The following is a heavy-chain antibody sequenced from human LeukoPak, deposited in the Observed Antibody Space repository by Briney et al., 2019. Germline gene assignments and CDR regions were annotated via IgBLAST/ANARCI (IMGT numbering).Heavy chain of an antibody. Sequence: SETLSLTCTVSGGSISSSSYYWGWIRQPPGKGLEWIGSIYYSGSTYYNPSLKSRVTISVDTSKNQFSLKLSSVTAADTAVYYCARPYRLRGRDAFDIWGQGTMVTVSS. V-gene: IGHV4-39*07. J-gene: IGHJ3*02. D-gene: IGHD3-16*02. CDR1: GGSISSSSYY. CDR3: ARPYRLRGRDAFDI. CDR2: IYYSGST.